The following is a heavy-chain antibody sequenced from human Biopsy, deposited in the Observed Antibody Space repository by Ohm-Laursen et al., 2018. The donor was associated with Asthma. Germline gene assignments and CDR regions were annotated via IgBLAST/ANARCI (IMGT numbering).Heavy chain of an antibody. D-gene: IGHD2-15*01. Sequence: ATVKISCKASGYIFTSHAMNWVRQAPGQGLEWMGRINTNTGNPTYAQGFTGRFVFSLDTSVSTAYLQISSLKADGTAVYYCARGLLGMDVWGQGTTVTVSS. V-gene: IGHV7-4-1*02. CDR2: INTNTGNP. CDR3: ARGLLGMDV. J-gene: IGHJ6*02. CDR1: GYIFTSHA.